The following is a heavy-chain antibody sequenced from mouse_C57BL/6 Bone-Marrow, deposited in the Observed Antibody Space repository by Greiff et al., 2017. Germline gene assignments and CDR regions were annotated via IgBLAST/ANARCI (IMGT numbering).Heavy chain of an antibody. J-gene: IGHJ2*01. CDR3: ARLNWDGY. CDR1: GYTFTDYY. D-gene: IGHD4-1*02. CDR2: IYPGSGNT. Sequence: QVQLQQSGAELVRPGASVKLSCKASGYTFTDYYINWVKQRPGPGLEWIARIYPGSGNTYYNEKFKGKATLTAEKSSSTAYMQLSSLTSEDSAVYFCARLNWDGYWGQGTTLTVSS. V-gene: IGHV1-76*01.